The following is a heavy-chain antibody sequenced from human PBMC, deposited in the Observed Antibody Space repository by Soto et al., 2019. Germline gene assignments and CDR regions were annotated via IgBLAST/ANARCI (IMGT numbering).Heavy chain of an antibody. Sequence: AQLLESGGGLVQPGGSLRLSCAASGFTFSSYAMSWVRQAPGKGLEWASGISGTGGSTYYADSVKGRFTISRDNSKNTLYLQMSSLRAGDTAVYYCAKDRSIFNSDGGGFDNWGQGTLVTVSS. CDR3: AKDRSIFNSDGGGFDN. J-gene: IGHJ4*02. V-gene: IGHV3-23*01. CDR1: GFTFSSYA. CDR2: ISGTGGST. D-gene: IGHD6-6*01.